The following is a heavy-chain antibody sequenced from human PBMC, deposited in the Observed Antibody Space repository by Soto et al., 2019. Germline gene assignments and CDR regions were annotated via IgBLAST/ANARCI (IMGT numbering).Heavy chain of an antibody. V-gene: IGHV2-5*02. D-gene: IGHD2-21*02. Sequence: SGPRLVNPTQTLRLTCSVSGFSLNTGGLGVGWIRQPPGKALEWLALIYWDDDKRYSPSLRNRLSISKDTSNNLVVFTMTNMDPVDTATYYCIHSRCGGDCLRSCSADYYYGLDVWGQGTTVTVSS. CDR1: GFSLNTGGLG. CDR2: IYWDDDK. CDR3: IHSRCGGDCLRSCSADYYYGLDV. J-gene: IGHJ6*02.